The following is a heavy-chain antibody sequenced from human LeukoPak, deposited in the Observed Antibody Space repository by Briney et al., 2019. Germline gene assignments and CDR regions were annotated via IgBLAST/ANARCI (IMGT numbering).Heavy chain of an antibody. V-gene: IGHV3-30*04. Sequence: GGSLRLSCAASGFTFSSYAMHWVRQAPGKGLEWVAVISHDGDTKFYADSVKGRFTISRDNSKNTPFLQLDSLRGEDAALYFCARAVPGTEDLDYWGQGTLVTVSS. CDR2: ISHDGDTK. J-gene: IGHJ4*02. CDR1: GFTFSSYA. CDR3: ARAVPGTEDLDY. D-gene: IGHD6-19*01.